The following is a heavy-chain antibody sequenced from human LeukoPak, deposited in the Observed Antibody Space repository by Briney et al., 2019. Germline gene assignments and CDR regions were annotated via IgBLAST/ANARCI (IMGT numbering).Heavy chain of an antibody. CDR1: GFTFSSSA. D-gene: IGHD4-17*01. CDR3: ARDEGYGDYAY. V-gene: IGHV3-7*03. Sequence: GGSLRLSCAASGFTFSSSAMNWVRQAPGKGLEWVANIKRDGSEKYYVDSVKGRFTISRDNAKNSLYLQMNSLRAEDAAVYYCARDEGYGDYAYWGQGTLVTVSS. J-gene: IGHJ4*02. CDR2: IKRDGSEK.